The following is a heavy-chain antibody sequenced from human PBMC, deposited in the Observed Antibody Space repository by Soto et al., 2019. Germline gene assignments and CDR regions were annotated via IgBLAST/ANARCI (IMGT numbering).Heavy chain of an antibody. CDR3: ARGYGSGSYWAY. CDR1: GGSFSAXX. Sequence: QVQLQQWGAGLLKPSETXSLSCAVYGGSFSAXXXXXXXXXXXXGLEWIGEINHGGSTNYNPSLKSRVTISLDTPKNQFSLKLNSVTAADTAVYYCARGYGSGSYWAYWGQGTLVTVSS. V-gene: IGHV4-34*02. D-gene: IGHD3-10*01. CDR2: INHGGST. J-gene: IGHJ4*02.